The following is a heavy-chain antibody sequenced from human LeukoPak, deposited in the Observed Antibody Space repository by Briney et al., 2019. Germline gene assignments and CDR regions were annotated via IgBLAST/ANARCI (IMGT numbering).Heavy chain of an antibody. CDR2: ISSSSSYI. J-gene: IGHJ4*02. CDR1: GFTFSSYS. D-gene: IGHD1-14*01. Sequence: GGSLRLSCAASGFTFSSYSMNWVRQAPGKGLEWVSSISSSSSYIYYAGSVKGRFTISRDNAKNSLYLQMNSLRAEDTAVYYCARDTTGGYWGQGTLVTVSS. CDR3: ARDTTGGY. V-gene: IGHV3-21*01.